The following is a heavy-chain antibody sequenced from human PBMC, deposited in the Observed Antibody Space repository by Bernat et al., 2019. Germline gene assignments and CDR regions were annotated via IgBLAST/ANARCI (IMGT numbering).Heavy chain of an antibody. CDR2: IKEDGSEK. J-gene: IGHJ4*02. CDR3: TKTSWVLDN. D-gene: IGHD1-1*01. CDR1: GFTFSSYW. Sequence: EVQLVESGGGLVQPGGSLRLSCAASGFTFSSYWMSWVGQAPGKGREGGAKIKEDGSEKYYVDSVKGRFTISRDNAKNSVYLQMNSLRAEDTAVYYCTKTSWVLDNWGQGTLVTVSS. V-gene: IGHV3-7*03.